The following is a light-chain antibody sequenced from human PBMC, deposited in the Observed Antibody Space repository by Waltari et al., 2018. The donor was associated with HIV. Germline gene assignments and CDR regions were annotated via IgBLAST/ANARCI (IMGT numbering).Light chain of an antibody. J-gene: IGLJ1*01. Sequence: QSVLTQPPSASGTPGQRVTISCSGSSSNIGRNYVYWYQQLPGTAPKLLMYRNNQRPSGVPERFSGSKSGTSASLTISGLRSEDEADYYCATWNDSLSGYVFGTGTKITV. CDR2: RNN. V-gene: IGLV1-47*01. CDR3: ATWNDSLSGYV. CDR1: SSNIGRNY.